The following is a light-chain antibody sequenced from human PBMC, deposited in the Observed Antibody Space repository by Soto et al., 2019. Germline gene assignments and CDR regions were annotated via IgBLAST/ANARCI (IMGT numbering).Light chain of an antibody. CDR2: EVS. Sequence: QSALTRPASVSGSPGQSITISCTGTSSDVGAYNYVSWYQQYPGKAPKLMIYEVSNRPSGVSNRFSGSKSGNTASLTISGLQAEDEADYYCSSYTSTNTRYVFGSGTQLTVL. CDR3: SSYTSTNTRYV. CDR1: SSDVGAYNY. J-gene: IGLJ1*01. V-gene: IGLV2-14*01.